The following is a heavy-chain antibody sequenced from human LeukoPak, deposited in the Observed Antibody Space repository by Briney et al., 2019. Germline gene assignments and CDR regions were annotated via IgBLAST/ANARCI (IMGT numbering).Heavy chain of an antibody. CDR3: ASGGPYYFDY. V-gene: IGHV4-39*07. CDR2: IYYSGST. J-gene: IGHJ4*02. Sequence: PSETLSLTCTVSGGSISSSSYYWGWIRQPPGKGLEWIGSIYYSGSTCYNPSLKSRVTISVDTSKNQFSLKLSSVTAADTAVYYCASGGPYYFDYWGQGTLVTVSS. CDR1: GGSISSSSYY.